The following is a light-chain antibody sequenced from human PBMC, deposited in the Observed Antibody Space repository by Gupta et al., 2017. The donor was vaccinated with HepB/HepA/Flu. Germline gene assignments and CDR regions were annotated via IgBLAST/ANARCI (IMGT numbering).Light chain of an antibody. CDR2: KVS. J-gene: IGKJ1*01. Sequence: DIQMTQSPSTLSASVGDRVTITCRASQSISSWLDWYQQKPGKAPKLLIYKVSSLERGVLSRFSGRVSGAEFTLTIRGLQHDDFDTYYYQHYTTRTFGQGTKVEIK. CDR3: QHYTTRT. CDR1: QSISSW. V-gene: IGKV1-5*03.